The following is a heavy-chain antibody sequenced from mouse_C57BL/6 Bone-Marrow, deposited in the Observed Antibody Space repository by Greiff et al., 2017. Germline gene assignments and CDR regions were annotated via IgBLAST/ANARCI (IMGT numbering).Heavy chain of an antibody. CDR3: APMISYYFDY. Sequence: QVHVKQPGAELVKPGASVKMSCKASGYTFTSYWITWVKQRPGQGLEWIGDIYPGSGSTNYNEKFKSKATLTVDTSSSTAYMQLSSLTSDDSAVYYCAPMISYYFDYWGQGTTLTVSS. D-gene: IGHD2-3*01. V-gene: IGHV1-55*01. J-gene: IGHJ2*01. CDR2: IYPGSGST. CDR1: GYTFTSYW.